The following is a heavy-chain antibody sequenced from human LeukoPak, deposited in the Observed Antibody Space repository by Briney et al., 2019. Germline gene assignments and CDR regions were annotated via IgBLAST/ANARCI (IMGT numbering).Heavy chain of an antibody. CDR1: GFTFSSYT. D-gene: IGHD2-15*01. V-gene: IGHV3-30*04. Sequence: PGGSLRLSCAASGFTFSSYTVHWVRQAPGKGQEWVAVISYDGSNKYYADSVKGRFTISRDNSKNMLYLQMNSLRAEDTAVYYCARGGRGPGDYFDLWGRGTLVTVSS. CDR2: ISYDGSNK. J-gene: IGHJ2*01. CDR3: ARGGRGPGDYFDL.